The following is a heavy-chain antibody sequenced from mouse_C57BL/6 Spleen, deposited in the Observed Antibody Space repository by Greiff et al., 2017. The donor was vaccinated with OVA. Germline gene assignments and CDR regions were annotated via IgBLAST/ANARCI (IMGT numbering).Heavy chain of an antibody. CDR1: GFNVKDDY. CDR2: IDPENGDT. J-gene: IGHJ3*01. Sequence: EVQLQQSGAELVRPGASVKLSCTASGFNVKDDYMHWVKQRPEQGLEWIGWIDPENGDTEYASKFQGKATITADTSSNTAYLQLSSLTSEDTAVYYCTTSDFFADWGQGTLVTVSA. V-gene: IGHV14-4*01. CDR3: TTSDFFAD.